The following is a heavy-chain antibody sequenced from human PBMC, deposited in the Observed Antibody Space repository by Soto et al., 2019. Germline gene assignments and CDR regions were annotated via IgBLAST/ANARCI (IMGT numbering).Heavy chain of an antibody. CDR1: GGSISRYY. Sequence: SETLSLTCTVSGGSISRYYWSWIRQPPGKGLEWIGYIYYSGGTNYNPSLKSRVTISVDTSKNQFSLKLSSVTAADTAVYYCARASIHAPDYWGQGTLVTVS. V-gene: IGHV4-59*01. CDR2: IYYSGGT. J-gene: IGHJ4*02. CDR3: ARASIHAPDY.